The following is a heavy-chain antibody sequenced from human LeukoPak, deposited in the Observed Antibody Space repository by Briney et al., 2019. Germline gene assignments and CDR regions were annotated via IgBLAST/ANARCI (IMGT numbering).Heavy chain of an antibody. V-gene: IGHV1-69*01. D-gene: IGHD2-2*02. CDR1: GGTFSSYA. CDR2: IIPIFGTA. J-gene: IGHJ4*02. Sequence: SVKVSCKASGGTFSSYAISWVRQAPGQGLEWTGGIIPIFGTANYAQKFQGRVTITADESTSTAYMELSSLRSEDTAVYYCARDSIGYCSSTSCYRFDYWGQGTLVTVSS. CDR3: ARDSIGYCSSTSCYRFDY.